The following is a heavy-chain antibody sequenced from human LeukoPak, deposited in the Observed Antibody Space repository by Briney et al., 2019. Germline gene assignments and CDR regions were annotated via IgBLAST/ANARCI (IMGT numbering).Heavy chain of an antibody. J-gene: IGHJ4*02. CDR1: GYDFTSDW. CDR3: ARHIPGPRRLDY. Sequence: GESLKISCQGSGYDFTSDWIGWVRQMPGKGLEWMGIIYPGDSDTRYSPSFQGQVTISADKSVSTTYLQWSSLKASDAAIYYCARHIPGPRRLDYWGQGTLVTVSS. CDR2: IYPGDSDT. V-gene: IGHV5-51*01. D-gene: IGHD2-21*01.